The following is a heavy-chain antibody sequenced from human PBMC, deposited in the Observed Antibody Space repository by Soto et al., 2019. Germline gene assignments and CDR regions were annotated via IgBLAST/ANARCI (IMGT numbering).Heavy chain of an antibody. CDR2: IWYDGSNK. J-gene: IGHJ4*02. Sequence: QVQLVESGGGVVQPGRSLRLSCAASGFTFSSYGMHWVRQAPGKGLEWVAVIWYDGSNKYYADSVKGRFTISRDNSKNTLYLQMNSLIAEDRAVYYCSRARNSGYDLWGQGTLVTVSS. CDR3: SRARNSGYDL. CDR1: GFTFSSYG. D-gene: IGHD5-12*01. V-gene: IGHV3-33*01.